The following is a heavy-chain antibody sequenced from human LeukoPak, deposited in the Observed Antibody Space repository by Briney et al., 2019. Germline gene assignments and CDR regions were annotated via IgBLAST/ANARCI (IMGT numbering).Heavy chain of an antibody. V-gene: IGHV4-34*01. Sequence: SETLSLTCAVYGGSFSGYYWSWIRQPPGKGLEWIGEINHSGSTNYNPSLKSRVTISVDTSKNQFSLKLSSVTAADTAVYYCARHRKDIVVVVAATVSPRGYSDYWGQGTLVTVSS. CDR1: GGSFSGYY. J-gene: IGHJ4*02. D-gene: IGHD2-15*01. CDR3: ARHRKDIVVVVAATVSPRGYSDY. CDR2: INHSGST.